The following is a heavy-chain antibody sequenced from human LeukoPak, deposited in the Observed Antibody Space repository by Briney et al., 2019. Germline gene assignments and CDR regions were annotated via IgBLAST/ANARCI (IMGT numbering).Heavy chain of an antibody. CDR2: IYYSGST. V-gene: IGHV4-59*01. CDR3: ARLFGDFWSGYYFDY. J-gene: IGHJ4*02. D-gene: IGHD3-3*01. Sequence: PSETLSLTCTVSGGSISSYYWRWIRQPPGKGLEWIGYIYYSGSTNYNPSLKSRVTISVDTSKNQFSLKLSSVTAADTAVYYCARLFGDFWSGYYFDYWGQGTLVTVSS. CDR1: GGSISSYY.